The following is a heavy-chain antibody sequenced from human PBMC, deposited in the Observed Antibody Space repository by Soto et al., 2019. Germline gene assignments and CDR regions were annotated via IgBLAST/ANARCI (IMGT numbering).Heavy chain of an antibody. V-gene: IGHV1-18*01. CDR3: ARDDRVYGDYGVKFDS. J-gene: IGHJ4*02. D-gene: IGHD4-17*01. CDR1: GYTFIDYG. Sequence: QVQLVQSGAEVKKPGASVKVSCKASGYTFIDYGFSWVRQAPGQGLEWMGWISAYNGNTRNAQKFQSRLTMTRETPTTTAYRALRRLRSDDTAVYYCARDDRVYGDYGVKFDSWGQGTLVTVSS. CDR2: ISAYNGNT.